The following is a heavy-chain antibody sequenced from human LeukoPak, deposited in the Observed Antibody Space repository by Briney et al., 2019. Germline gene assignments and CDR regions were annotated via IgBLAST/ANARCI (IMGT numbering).Heavy chain of an antibody. CDR3: ARAEYSSSSGADY. D-gene: IGHD6-13*01. CDR1: GGSFSSYY. J-gene: IGHJ4*02. CDR2: IYHSGDT. V-gene: IGHV4-34*01. Sequence: PSETLSLTCAVYGGSFSSYYWSWIRQPPGKGLEWIGEIYHSGDTNYNPSLKSRVTISVDTSKNQFSLKLSSVTAADTAVYYCARAEYSSSSGADYWGQGTLVTVSS.